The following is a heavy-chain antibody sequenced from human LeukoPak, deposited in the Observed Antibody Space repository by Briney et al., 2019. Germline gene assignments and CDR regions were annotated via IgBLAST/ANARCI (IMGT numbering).Heavy chain of an antibody. CDR1: GYTFTGYY. CDR3: ARDYYGDYVNWFDP. Sequence: ASVKVSCKASGYTFTGYYMHWVRQAPGQGLKWMGWINPNSGGTNYAQKFQGRVTMTRDTSISTAYMELSRLRSDDTAVYYCARDYYGDYVNWFDPWGQGTLVTVSS. V-gene: IGHV1-2*02. J-gene: IGHJ5*02. D-gene: IGHD4-17*01. CDR2: INPNSGGT.